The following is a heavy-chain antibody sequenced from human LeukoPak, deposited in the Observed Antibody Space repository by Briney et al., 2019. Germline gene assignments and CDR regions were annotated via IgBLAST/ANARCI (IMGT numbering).Heavy chain of an antibody. V-gene: IGHV1-46*01. Sequence: ASVKVSCEASGYTFSSYHIHWVRQAPGQGLEWMGIINPSGGSTSYAQKFQGRVTMTRDTSTSTVHVELSSLRSEDTAVYYCARDGQEYDTGFFDYWGQGTLVTVSS. CDR3: ARDGQEYDTGFFDY. J-gene: IGHJ4*02. CDR2: INPSGGST. D-gene: IGHD1-1*01. CDR1: GYTFSSYH.